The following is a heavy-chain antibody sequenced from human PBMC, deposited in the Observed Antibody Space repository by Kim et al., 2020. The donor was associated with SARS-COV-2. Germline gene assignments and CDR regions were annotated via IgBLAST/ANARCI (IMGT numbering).Heavy chain of an antibody. J-gene: IGHJ4*02. D-gene: IGHD4-17*01. CDR2: INPNSGGT. CDR1: GYTFTGYY. CDR3: ARDFGPYTRSYYGDYVGY. Sequence: ASVKVSCKASGYTFTGYYMHWVRQAPGQGLEWMGWINPNSGGTNYAQKFQGRVTMTRDTSISTAYMELSRLRSDDTAVYYCARDFGPYTRSYYGDYVGYWGQGTLVTVSS. V-gene: IGHV1-2*02.